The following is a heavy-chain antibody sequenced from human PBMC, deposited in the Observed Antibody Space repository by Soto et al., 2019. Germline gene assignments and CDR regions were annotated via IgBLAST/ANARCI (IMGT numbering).Heavy chain of an antibody. CDR2: ISGSGDIT. V-gene: IGHV3-23*01. CDR3: AKATSGWYLGAFDI. J-gene: IGHJ3*02. D-gene: IGHD6-19*01. CDR1: GFSVSIYA. Sequence: GGSLKLSCAASGFSVSIYAMTGVCQAQGMGLEWVSPISGSGDITYYAESVEGRFTISRDNSKNTLYLQMNSLRAEDTAVYYCAKATSGWYLGAFDIWGQGTMVTVSS.